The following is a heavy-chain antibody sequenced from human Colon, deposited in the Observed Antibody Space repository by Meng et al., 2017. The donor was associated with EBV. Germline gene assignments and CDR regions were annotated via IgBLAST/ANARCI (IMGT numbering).Heavy chain of an antibody. CDR2: INHSGTI. D-gene: IGHD2-8*01. J-gene: IGHJ5*02. CDR3: ARGGGVIKGLVTWFDP. CDR1: GGSLSGYY. V-gene: IGHV4-34*01. Sequence: GQLQQWGAGLVKPSETLSLPCGVYGGSLSGYYWSWSRQTPGKGLEWIGEINHSGTINYNPSLRSRVTISVDRSNNQFSLRLSSVTAADTAVYYCARGGGVIKGLVTWFDPWGQGTLVTASS.